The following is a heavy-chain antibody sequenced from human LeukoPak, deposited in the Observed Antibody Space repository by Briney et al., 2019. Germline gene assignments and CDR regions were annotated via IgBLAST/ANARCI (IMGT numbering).Heavy chain of an antibody. CDR1: GGTFSSYA. Sequence: ASVKVSCKASGGTFSSYAISWVRQAPGQGLEWMGGIIPIFGTAYYAQKFQGRVTITTDESTSTAYMELSSLRSEDTAVYYCARGESIAASFDYWGQGTLVTVSS. CDR2: IIPIFGTA. J-gene: IGHJ4*02. CDR3: ARGESIAASFDY. V-gene: IGHV1-69*05. D-gene: IGHD6-6*01.